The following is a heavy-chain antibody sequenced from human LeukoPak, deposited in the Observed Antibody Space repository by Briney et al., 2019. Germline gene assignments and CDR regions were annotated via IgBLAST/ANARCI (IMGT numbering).Heavy chain of an antibody. Sequence: GASVKVSCKTSGGTFSSSAISWVREAPGQGLEWMGGIIPIFGTANYAQKFQGRVTITADESTSTAYMELSSLRSEDTPVYNCARDPEKDFWSGYPDYYYMDVSGKGTTVTVSS. V-gene: IGHV1-69*13. J-gene: IGHJ6*03. CDR2: IIPIFGTA. D-gene: IGHD3-3*01. CDR3: ARDPEKDFWSGYPDYYYMDV. CDR1: GGTFSSSA.